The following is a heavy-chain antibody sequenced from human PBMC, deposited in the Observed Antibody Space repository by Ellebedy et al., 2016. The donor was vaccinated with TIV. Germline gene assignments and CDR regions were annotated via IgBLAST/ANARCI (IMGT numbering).Heavy chain of an antibody. V-gene: IGHV4-59*01. Sequence: MPSETLSLTCTVSGGSITNYFWSWIRQPPGKGLEWIGYIYYSGSTNYNPSLKSRVTISVDTSKNQFSLKLSSVTAADTAVYYCARRASVLWFGELSSSGYFDLWGRGTLVTVSS. CDR3: ARRASVLWFGELSSSGYFDL. J-gene: IGHJ2*01. D-gene: IGHD3-10*01. CDR2: IYYSGST. CDR1: GGSITNYF.